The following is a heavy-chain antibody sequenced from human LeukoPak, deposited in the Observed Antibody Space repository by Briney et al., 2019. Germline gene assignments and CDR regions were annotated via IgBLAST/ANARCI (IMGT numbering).Heavy chain of an antibody. V-gene: IGHV4-59*01. D-gene: IGHD6-19*01. CDR1: GGSISSYY. J-gene: IGHJ4*02. Sequence: SETLSLTCTVSGGSISSYYWSWIRQPPGKGLEWIGYIYYSGSTNYNPSLKSRVTISVDTSKNQFSLKLSSVTAADTAVYYCARARYGSGWCDYWGQGTLVTVSS. CDR2: IYYSGST. CDR3: ARARYGSGWCDY.